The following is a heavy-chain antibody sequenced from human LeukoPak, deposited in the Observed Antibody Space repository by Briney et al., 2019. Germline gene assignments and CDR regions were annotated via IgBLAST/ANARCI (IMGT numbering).Heavy chain of an antibody. J-gene: IGHJ3*02. CDR3: ARPMGQAYYYGSGDRGDAFDI. Sequence: SETLSLTCAVYGGSFSGYYWSWIRQPPGKGLEWIGEINHSGSTNYNPSLKSRVTISVDTSKNQFSLKLSSVTAADTAVYYCARPMGQAYYYGSGDRGDAFDIWGQGTMVTVSS. CDR2: INHSGST. V-gene: IGHV4-34*01. CDR1: GGSFSGYY. D-gene: IGHD3-10*01.